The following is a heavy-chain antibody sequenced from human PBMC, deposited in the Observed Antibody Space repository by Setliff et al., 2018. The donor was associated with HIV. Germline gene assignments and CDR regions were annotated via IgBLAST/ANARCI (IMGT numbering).Heavy chain of an antibody. CDR2: ISYSGTT. V-gene: IGHV4-61*10. J-gene: IGHJ4*02. CDR3: AAGLHYYDSTGYPLTFDY. Sequence: PSETLSLTCTVSGDSISSGSYYWSWIRQPAGEGLECIGHISYSGTTNYNPSLESRVSISVDTSKNQFSLKLKSVTAADTAVYYCAAGLHYYDSTGYPLTFDYWGQGALVTVS. D-gene: IGHD3-22*01. CDR1: GDSISSGSYY.